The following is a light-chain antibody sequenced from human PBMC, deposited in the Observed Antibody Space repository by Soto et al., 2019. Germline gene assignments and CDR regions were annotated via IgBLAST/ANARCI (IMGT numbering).Light chain of an antibody. J-gene: IGKJ5*01. CDR1: QFISTY. CDR2: GAS. CDR3: QQTYSTLPIT. V-gene: IGKV1-39*01. Sequence: DIQMTQSPSSVSASVGDRVTITCRASQFISTYLNWYQQKPGTAPKVLISGASSLQSGVPSRFSGSGSETDFTLPISSLQAEDFATYCCQQTYSTLPITFGQGTRLEIK.